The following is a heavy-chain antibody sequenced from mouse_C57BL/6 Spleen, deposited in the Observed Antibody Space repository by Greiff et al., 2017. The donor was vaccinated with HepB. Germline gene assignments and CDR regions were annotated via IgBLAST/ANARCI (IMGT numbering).Heavy chain of an antibody. D-gene: IGHD1-1*01. V-gene: IGHV1-54*01. Sequence: VKLQQSGAELVRPGTSVKVSCKASGYAFTNYLIEWVKQRPGQGLEWIGVINPGSGGTNYNEKFKGKATLTADKSSSTAYMQLSSLTSEDSAVYFCARSGYYGSRGPLFDYWGQGTTLTVSS. J-gene: IGHJ2*01. CDR3: ARSGYYGSRGPLFDY. CDR2: INPGSGGT. CDR1: GYAFTNYL.